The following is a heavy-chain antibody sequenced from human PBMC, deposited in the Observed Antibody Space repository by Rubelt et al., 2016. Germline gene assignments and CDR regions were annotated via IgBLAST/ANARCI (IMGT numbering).Heavy chain of an antibody. J-gene: IGHJ5*02. D-gene: IGHD4/OR15-4a*01. Sequence: QLRLQESGPGLVKPSETLSLTCTVSGGSIRTASFYWGWIRQPPGKGLEWIGSLFHSGYADYSPSLKSRVTISVDTSKNQFPLNLCSLTAADTAVYFCARHELTDSGDPTWFDPWGQGTLVTVSS. V-gene: IGHV4-39*01. CDR1: GGSIRTASFY. CDR3: ARHELTDSGDPTWFDP. CDR2: LFHSGYA.